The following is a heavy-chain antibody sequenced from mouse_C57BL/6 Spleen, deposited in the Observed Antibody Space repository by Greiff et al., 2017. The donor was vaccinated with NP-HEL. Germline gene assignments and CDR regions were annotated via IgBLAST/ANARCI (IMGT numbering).Heavy chain of an antibody. Sequence: EVKLEESGGGLVKPGGSLKLSCAASGFTFSSYAMSWVRQTPEKRLEWVATISDGGSYTYYPDNVKGRFTISRDNAKNNLYLQMSHLKSEDTAMYYCARECYGRYFDVWGTGTTVTVSS. D-gene: IGHD1-1*01. CDR1: GFTFSSYA. CDR3: ARECYGRYFDV. V-gene: IGHV5-4*01. CDR2: ISDGGSYT. J-gene: IGHJ1*03.